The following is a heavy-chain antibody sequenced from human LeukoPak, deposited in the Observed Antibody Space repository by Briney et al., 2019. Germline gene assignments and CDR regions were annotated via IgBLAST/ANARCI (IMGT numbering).Heavy chain of an antibody. J-gene: IGHJ3*02. CDR3: ARESAVPDAFDI. D-gene: IGHD1-1*01. CDR2: IYYSGST. CDR1: GGSISSYY. Sequence: TSQTLSLTCTVSGGSISSYYWSWIRQPPGKGLEWIGYIYYSGSTNYNPSLKSRVTISVDTSKNQFSLKLSSVTAADTAVYYCARESAVPDAFDIWGQGTMVTVSS. V-gene: IGHV4-59*01.